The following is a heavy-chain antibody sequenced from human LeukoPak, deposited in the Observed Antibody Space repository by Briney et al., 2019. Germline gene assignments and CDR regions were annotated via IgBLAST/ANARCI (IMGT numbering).Heavy chain of an antibody. V-gene: IGHV5-51*01. CDR2: IYPGDSDT. D-gene: IGHD3-3*01. CDR3: ARHVYCYDFWSGYID. Sequence: GESLKISCKGSGYSFTSYWIGWVRQMPGKGLEWMGIIYPGDSDTRYSPSFQSQVTISADKSISTAYLQWSSLKASDTAMYYCARHVYCYDFWSGYIDWGQGTLVTVSS. J-gene: IGHJ4*02. CDR1: GYSFTSYW.